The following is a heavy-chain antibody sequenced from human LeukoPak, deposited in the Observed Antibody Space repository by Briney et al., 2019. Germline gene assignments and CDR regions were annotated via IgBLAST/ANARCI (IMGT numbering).Heavy chain of an antibody. CDR2: ISYDGSNK. CDR3: ARDGLHIVVVTATLSYYFDY. Sequence: PGGSLRLSCAASGFTFSSYAMHWVRQAPGKGLEWVAVISYDGSNKYYADSVKGRFTISRDNSKNTLYLQMNSLRAEDTAVYYCARDGLHIVVVTATLSYYFDYWGQGTLVTVSS. J-gene: IGHJ4*02. V-gene: IGHV3-30-3*01. D-gene: IGHD2-21*02. CDR1: GFTFSSYA.